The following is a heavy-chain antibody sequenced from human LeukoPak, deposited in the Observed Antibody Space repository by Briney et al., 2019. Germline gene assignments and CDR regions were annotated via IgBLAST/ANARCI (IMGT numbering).Heavy chain of an antibody. CDR2: INPNSGGT. CDR1: GYTFTSYG. V-gene: IGHV1-2*02. Sequence: ASVKVSCKASGYTFTSYGISWARQAPGQGLEWMGWINPNSGGTNYAQKFQGRVTMTRDTSISTAYMELSRLRSDDTAVYYCARDIRWFDYWGQGTLVTVSS. CDR3: ARDIRWFDY. J-gene: IGHJ4*02. D-gene: IGHD4-23*01.